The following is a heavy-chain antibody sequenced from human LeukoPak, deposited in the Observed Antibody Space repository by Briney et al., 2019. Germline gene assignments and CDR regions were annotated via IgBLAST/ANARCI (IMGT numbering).Heavy chain of an antibody. Sequence: ASVKVSCKASGYTFTSYDIIWLRQATGQGLEWMGWMNPNNGNTGYVQKLQGRLTMTRDTSISTAYMELSSLRSEDTTVYYCARDLVDNACDFWGQGTLVTVSS. D-gene: IGHD2-8*01. CDR3: ARDLVDNACDF. CDR1: GYTFTSYD. V-gene: IGHV1-8*02. J-gene: IGHJ4*02. CDR2: MNPNNGNT.